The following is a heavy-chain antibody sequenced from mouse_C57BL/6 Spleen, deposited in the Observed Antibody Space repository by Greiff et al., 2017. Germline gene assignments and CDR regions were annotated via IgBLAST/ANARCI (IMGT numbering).Heavy chain of an antibody. CDR2: IDPETGGT. CDR3: TSGSYGGYCFAY. J-gene: IGHJ2*01. CDR1: GYTFTDYA. V-gene: IGHV1-15*01. Sequence: QVQLQQSGAELVRPGASVTLSCKASGYTFTDYAMHWVQQTPVHGLEWIGAIDPETGGTAYNQKFKGKDILSVDKSSSTAYMELRRLTSEDSAVYCCTSGSYGGYCFAYWGQGTTLTVSS. D-gene: IGHD2-12*01.